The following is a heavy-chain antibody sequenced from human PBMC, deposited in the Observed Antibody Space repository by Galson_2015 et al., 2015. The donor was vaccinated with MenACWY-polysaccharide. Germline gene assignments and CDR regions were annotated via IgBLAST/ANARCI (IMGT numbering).Heavy chain of an antibody. CDR2: IRTSDGTT. D-gene: IGHD2-15*01. CDR1: GFTFTSQA. V-gene: IGHV3-23*01. Sequence: SLRLSCAASGFTFTSQAINWVRQAPGKGLEWVSSIRTSDGTTFYAASVRGRFTISRDTSKNTVYLQMDSLRAEDTARYYCTKANSGGSCTSGWACWFDPWGQGSLVIVSS. CDR3: TKANSGGSCTSGWACWFDP. J-gene: IGHJ5*02.